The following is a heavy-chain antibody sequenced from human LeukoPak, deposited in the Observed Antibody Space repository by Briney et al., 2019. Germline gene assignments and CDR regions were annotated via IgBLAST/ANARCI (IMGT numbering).Heavy chain of an antibody. D-gene: IGHD4/OR15-4a*01. CDR2: IWSDGSQK. J-gene: IGHJ4*02. Sequence: GGSLRLSCTASGITFNKNTFHWVRQAPGKGLEWVAVIWSDGSQKHYADSVKSRFTISRDNSKDTLYLQMHSVRVQDTASYYCRKESRGGAIFDYWGQGILVTVSS. CDR1: GITFNKNT. V-gene: IGHV3-33*06. CDR3: RKESRGGAIFDY.